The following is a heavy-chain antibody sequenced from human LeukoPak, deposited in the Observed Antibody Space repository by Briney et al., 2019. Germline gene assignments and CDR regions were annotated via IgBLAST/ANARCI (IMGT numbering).Heavy chain of an antibody. CDR2: IYNSGST. CDR3: AGAGFFYMDV. V-gene: IGHV4-39*02. Sequence: SETLSLTCIVSGDSISSSSYYWGWIRQPPGTGLEWIGSIYNSGSTHYNPSLKSRVTISVDTSKNQFSLKLSSVTAADTAVYYLAGAGFFYMDVWGKRDKVTVSS. D-gene: IGHD6-25*01. J-gene: IGHJ6*03. CDR1: GDSISSSSYY.